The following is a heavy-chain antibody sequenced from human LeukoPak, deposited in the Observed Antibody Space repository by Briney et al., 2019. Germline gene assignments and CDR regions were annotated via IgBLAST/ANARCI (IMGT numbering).Heavy chain of an antibody. Sequence: PGRSLRLSCAASGFTFSSYGMHWVRQAPGKGLEWVAVISYDGSNKYYADSVKGRFTISRDNSKNTLYLQMNSLRAEDTAVYYCVIMITFGGVGYWGQGTLVTVSS. D-gene: IGHD3-16*01. V-gene: IGHV3-30*03. CDR2: ISYDGSNK. J-gene: IGHJ4*02. CDR1: GFTFSSYG. CDR3: VIMITFGGVGY.